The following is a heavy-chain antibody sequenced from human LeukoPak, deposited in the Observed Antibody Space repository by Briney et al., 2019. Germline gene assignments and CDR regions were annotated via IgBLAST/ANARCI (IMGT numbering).Heavy chain of an antibody. CDR1: GFTFRSHA. V-gene: IGHV3-23*01. J-gene: IGHJ4*02. Sequence: GGSLRLSCVGSGFTFRSHAMSWVRQAPEKGLEFVSGIYENGGTTYYADSVKGRFSISRDNSKNTLYLQMDSLRGEDTAVYYCTKDFRIGYSAHFDYWGQGALVTVSS. CDR2: IYENGGTT. D-gene: IGHD2-21*01. CDR3: TKDFRIGYSAHFDY.